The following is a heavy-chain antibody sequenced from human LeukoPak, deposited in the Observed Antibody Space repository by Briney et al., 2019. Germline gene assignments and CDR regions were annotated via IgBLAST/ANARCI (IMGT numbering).Heavy chain of an antibody. Sequence: GASVKVSCRASGYTFNNHYMYWVRQAPGRWLEWMGVINPSGGSTSYAQKFQGRVTMTRDTSTRTVYMEVNSLRSEDTAVYYCARQGTYSSAIGMGYWGQGTLVTVSS. D-gene: IGHD6-19*01. V-gene: IGHV1-46*02. CDR2: INPSGGST. J-gene: IGHJ4*02. CDR1: GYTFNNHY. CDR3: ARQGTYSSAIGMGY.